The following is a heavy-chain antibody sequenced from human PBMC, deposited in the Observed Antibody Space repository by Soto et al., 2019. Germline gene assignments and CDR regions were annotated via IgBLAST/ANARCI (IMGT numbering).Heavy chain of an antibody. CDR3: ARGPDIVVVPAASVIDYYYMDV. J-gene: IGHJ6*03. Sequence: SVKVSWKACGYAFASYDSSWARQATGKGLEWMGWMNPNSGNTGYAQKFQGRVTMTRNTSISTAYMELSSLRSEDTAVYYCARGPDIVVVPAASVIDYYYMDVWGKGTTVTVSS. V-gene: IGHV1-8*01. CDR1: GYAFASYD. CDR2: MNPNSGNT. D-gene: IGHD2-2*01.